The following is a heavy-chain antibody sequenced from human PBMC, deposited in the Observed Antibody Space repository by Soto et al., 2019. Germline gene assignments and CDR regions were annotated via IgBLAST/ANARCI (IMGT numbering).Heavy chain of an antibody. V-gene: IGHV1-69*13. CDR1: GGTFSSYA. Sequence: SVKVSCKASGGTFSSYAISWVRQAPGQGLEWMGGIIPIFGTANYAQKFQGRVTITADESTSTAYMELSSLRSEDTAVYYCARVTGAWNYDRSINYYYDMDVWGQGTTVTVSS. J-gene: IGHJ6*02. D-gene: IGHD1-7*01. CDR3: ARVTGAWNYDRSINYYYDMDV. CDR2: IIPIFGTA.